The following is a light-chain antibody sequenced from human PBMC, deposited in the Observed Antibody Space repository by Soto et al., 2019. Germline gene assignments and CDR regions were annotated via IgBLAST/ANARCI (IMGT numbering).Light chain of an antibody. CDR3: QQYNHWLIT. CDR2: GGA. Sequence: VMTQSPGTLSVPSGERVPLSYRASQRAYSNFAGCQYKPGRPPRLLLYGGATRAAGIPARFIGSGSGTEFTLTISSLQSEDFAVYYCQQYNHWLITFGQGTKVDIK. CDR1: QRAYSN. V-gene: IGKV3D-15*01. J-gene: IGKJ1*01.